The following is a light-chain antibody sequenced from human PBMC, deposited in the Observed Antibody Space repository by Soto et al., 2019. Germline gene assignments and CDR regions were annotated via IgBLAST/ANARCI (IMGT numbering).Light chain of an antibody. CDR3: AAWDDSLNGWV. V-gene: IGLV1-44*01. J-gene: IGLJ3*02. Sequence: LTQPPSASGTPGQRVTISCSGSSSNIGSNTVNWYQHLPGTAPKLIINTNNQRPSGVPDRFSGSKSGTSASLAISGLQSEDEADYYCAAWDDSLNGWVFGGGTKLTVL. CDR1: SSNIGSNT. CDR2: TNN.